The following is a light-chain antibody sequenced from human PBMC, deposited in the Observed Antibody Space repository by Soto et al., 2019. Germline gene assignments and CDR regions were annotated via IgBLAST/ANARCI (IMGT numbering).Light chain of an antibody. CDR2: EVS. J-gene: IGLJ1*01. V-gene: IGLV2-14*01. CDR1: SGDVGGYNY. CDR3: SSYTSSNTLV. Sequence: QSALTQPASVSGSPGQSITISCTGTSGDVGGYNYVSWYQQHPGKAPKLMIYEVSYRPSGVSNRFSGSKSGNAASLTISGLQAEDEADYYCSSYTSSNTLVFGTGTKLTVL.